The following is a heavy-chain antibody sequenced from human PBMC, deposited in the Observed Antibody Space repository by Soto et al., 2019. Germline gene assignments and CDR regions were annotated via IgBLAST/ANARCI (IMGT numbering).Heavy chain of an antibody. CDR1: GFTFSDYY. Sequence: LRLSCAASGFTFSDYYMSWIRQAPGKGLEWVSYISSSGSTIYYADSVKGRFTISRDNAKNSLYLQMNSLRAEDTAVYYCARALAVDTAKYYYYGMDVWGQGTTVTVSS. J-gene: IGHJ6*02. CDR3: ARALAVDTAKYYYYGMDV. V-gene: IGHV3-11*01. CDR2: ISSSGSTI. D-gene: IGHD5-18*01.